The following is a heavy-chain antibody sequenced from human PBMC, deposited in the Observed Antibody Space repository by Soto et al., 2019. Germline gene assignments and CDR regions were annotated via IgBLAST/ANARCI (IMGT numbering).Heavy chain of an antibody. J-gene: IGHJ4*02. V-gene: IGHV1-46*01. CDR1: GDTCTSYY. D-gene: IGHD3-3*01. Sequence: ASVKASCKASGDTCTSYYMHWVRQAPGQGLEWMGIINPSCGSTSYAQKFQGRVTMTRDTSTSTVYMELSSLRSEDTAVYYCARVQALRFLEWLWDRPQYSYFGYWGQGTRVTVSS. CDR3: ARVQALRFLEWLWDRPQYSYFGY. CDR2: INPSCGST.